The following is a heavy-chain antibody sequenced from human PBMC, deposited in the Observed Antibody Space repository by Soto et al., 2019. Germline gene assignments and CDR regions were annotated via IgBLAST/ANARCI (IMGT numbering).Heavy chain of an antibody. CDR1: GGSISSSSYY. D-gene: IGHD4-4*01. V-gene: IGHV4-39*01. CDR2: IYYSGST. CDR3: ARAAYSNYYYYYYMDV. J-gene: IGHJ6*03. Sequence: QLQLQESGPGLVKPSETLSLTCTVSGGSISSSSYYWGWIRQPPGKGLEWIGSIYYSGSTYYNPSLKSRVTISVETSKNQFSLKLSSVTAADTAVYYCARAAYSNYYYYYYMDVWGKGTTVTVSS.